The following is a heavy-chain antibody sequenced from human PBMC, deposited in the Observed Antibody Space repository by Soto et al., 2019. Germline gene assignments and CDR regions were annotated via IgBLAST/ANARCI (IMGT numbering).Heavy chain of an antibody. J-gene: IGHJ4*02. D-gene: IGHD3-22*01. CDR1: GGSISSGGYY. V-gene: IGHV4-31*03. Sequence: SETLSLTCTVSGGSISSGGYYWSWIRQHPRKGLEWIGYIYYSGSTYYNPSLKSRVTISVDTSKNQFSLKLSSVTAADAAVYYCARGPLYYYDSSDDKYYFDYSGQGTLVTVSS. CDR2: IYYSGST. CDR3: ARGPLYYYDSSDDKYYFDY.